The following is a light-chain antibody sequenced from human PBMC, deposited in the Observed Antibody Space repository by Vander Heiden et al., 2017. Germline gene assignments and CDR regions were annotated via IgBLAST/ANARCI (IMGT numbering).Light chain of an antibody. CDR3: QQYGSSPWT. CDR2: GAS. Sequence: ELVLTQSPDTLSLSPGERATISCRASQSVSSSYLARYQQKPAQNPRILLYGASSSATGIPDRFSGSGSGTDFTLTISRLEPEDFAVYYCQQYGSSPWTFGQGTKVEIK. J-gene: IGKJ1*01. V-gene: IGKV3-20*01. CDR1: QSVSSSY.